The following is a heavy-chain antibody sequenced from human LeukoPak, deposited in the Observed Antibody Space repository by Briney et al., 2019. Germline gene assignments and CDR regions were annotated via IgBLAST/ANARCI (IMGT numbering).Heavy chain of an antibody. CDR1: RFTSTSIA. CDR2: IIDSGDRT. Sequence: QPVGCPRLSPAASRFTSTSIAMSSVRQAPGKGLEWGSGIIDSGDRTYYADSVKRRFTISRDNSKNTLYLQMNSLRAEDTAVYYCATYARSGYHYGALGSFDYWGQGTLVTVSS. D-gene: IGHD3-22*01. V-gene: IGHV3-23*01. J-gene: IGHJ4*02. CDR3: ATYARSGYHYGALGSFDY.